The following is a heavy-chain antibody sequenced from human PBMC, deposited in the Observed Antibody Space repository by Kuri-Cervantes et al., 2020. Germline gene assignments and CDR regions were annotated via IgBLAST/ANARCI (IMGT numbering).Heavy chain of an antibody. CDR1: GGSISSSY. J-gene: IGHJ5*02. D-gene: IGHD6-19*01. CDR2: IYYSGSI. CDR3: ARVSIAVAGTGNWFDP. V-gene: IGHV4-59*08. Sequence: GSLRLSCTVAGGSISSSYWSWIRQPPGKELEWIGCIYYSGSIKYNPSLKSRVTISVDRSKNQFSLKLSSVTAADTAVYYCARVSIAVAGTGNWFDPWGQGTLVTVSS.